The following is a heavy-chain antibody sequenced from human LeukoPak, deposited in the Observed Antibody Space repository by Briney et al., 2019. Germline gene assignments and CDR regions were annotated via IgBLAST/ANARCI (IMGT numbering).Heavy chain of an antibody. CDR1: GGSISSYY. Sequence: SETLSLTCTVSGGSISSYYWSWIRQPPGKGLEWIGYIYYSGSTNYNPSLKSRVTISVDTSKNQFSLKLSSVTAADTAVYYCARGSSYDYVWGSYRYLYYFDYWGQGTLVTVSS. J-gene: IGHJ4*02. CDR3: ARGSSYDYVWGSYRYLYYFDY. CDR2: IYYSGST. V-gene: IGHV4-59*08. D-gene: IGHD3-16*02.